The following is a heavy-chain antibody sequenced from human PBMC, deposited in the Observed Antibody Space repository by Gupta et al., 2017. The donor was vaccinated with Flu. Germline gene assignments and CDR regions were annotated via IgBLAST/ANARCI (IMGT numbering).Heavy chain of an antibody. J-gene: IGHJ4*02. D-gene: IGHD6-13*01. CDR1: GFTFSSYE. CDR3: ARVTAAGTYY. CDR2: ISSSGSTI. Sequence: EVQLVESGGGLVQPGGSLRLSCAASGFTFSSYEMNWVRQAPGKGLEWVSYISSSGSTIYYADSVKGRFTISRDNAKNSLYLQMNSLRAEDTAVYYCARVTAAGTYYWGQGTLVTVSS. V-gene: IGHV3-48*03.